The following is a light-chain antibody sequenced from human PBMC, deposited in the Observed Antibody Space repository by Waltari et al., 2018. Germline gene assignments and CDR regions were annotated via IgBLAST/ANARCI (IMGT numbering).Light chain of an antibody. Sequence: IVMTQSPVTLSVSPGEGAALSCRPSQSVRTRLAWYQQRPGQTPRLLIYGASTMATEIPSRFSGSGSGTEFTLTISSLQSDDFAVYCCQQYNDWPYTFGQGTKLEIK. CDR1: QSVRTR. CDR3: QQYNDWPYT. CDR2: GAS. V-gene: IGKV3-15*01. J-gene: IGKJ2*01.